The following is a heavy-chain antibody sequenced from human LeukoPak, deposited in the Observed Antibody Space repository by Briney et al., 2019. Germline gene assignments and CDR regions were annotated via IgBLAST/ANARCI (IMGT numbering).Heavy chain of an antibody. CDR3: ANGKGGNSGYYYYGMDV. V-gene: IGHV3-21*01. CDR1: GFTFSSYS. Sequence: KPGGPLRLSCAASGFTFSSYSMNWVRQAPGKGLEWVSSISSSSSYIYYADSVKGRFTISRDNAKNSLYLQMNSLRAEDTAVYYCANGKGGNSGYYYYGMDVWGQGTTVTVSS. CDR2: ISSSSSYI. J-gene: IGHJ6*02. D-gene: IGHD4-23*01.